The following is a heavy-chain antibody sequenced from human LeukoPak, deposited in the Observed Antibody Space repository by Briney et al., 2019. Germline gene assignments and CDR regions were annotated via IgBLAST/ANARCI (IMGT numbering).Heavy chain of an antibody. Sequence: ASVKVSCKASGGTFSSYAISWVRQAPGQGLEWMGWISAYNGNTNYAQKLQGRVTMTTDTSTSTAYMELRSLRSDDTAVYYCARNHPLRFQDYWGQGTLVTVSS. CDR3: ARNHPLRFQDY. CDR2: ISAYNGNT. V-gene: IGHV1-18*01. D-gene: IGHD3-3*01. CDR1: GGTFSSYA. J-gene: IGHJ4*02.